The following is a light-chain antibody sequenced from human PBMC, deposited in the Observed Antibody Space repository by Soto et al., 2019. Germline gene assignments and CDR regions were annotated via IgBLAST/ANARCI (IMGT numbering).Light chain of an antibody. V-gene: IGLV2-8*01. J-gene: IGLJ3*02. CDR3: SSYAGSNNLV. CDR1: SSDVGGYNY. CDR2: EVS. Sequence: QSALTQPPSASGSPGQSVTISCTGTSSDVGGYNYVSWYRQHPGKAPKLMIYEVSKRPSGVPDRFSGSKSGNTASLTVSGLQAEDEADYYCSSYAGSNNLVFGGGTKLTDL.